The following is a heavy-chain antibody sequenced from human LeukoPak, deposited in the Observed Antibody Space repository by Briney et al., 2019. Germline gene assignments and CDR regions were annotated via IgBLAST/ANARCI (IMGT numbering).Heavy chain of an antibody. CDR1: GGSISSSY. CDR3: ARDHWLLSSKTWYYYGMDV. V-gene: IGHV4-59*01. D-gene: IGHD3-9*01. CDR2: ISDSGSP. Sequence: SETLSLTCTVSGGSISSSYWSWIRQPPGKGLEWIGYISDSGSPDYSPSLKSRVTILADTSKNQFSLTLTSVTAADTAVYYCARDHWLLSSKTWYYYGMDVWGQGTTVTVSS. J-gene: IGHJ6*02.